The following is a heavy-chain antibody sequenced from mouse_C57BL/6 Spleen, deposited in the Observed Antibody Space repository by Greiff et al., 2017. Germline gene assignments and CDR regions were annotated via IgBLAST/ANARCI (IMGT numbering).Heavy chain of an antibody. CDR2: FTSYSDAT. V-gene: IGHV1-49*01. J-gene: IGHJ4*01. D-gene: IGHD2-4*01. Sequence: LQESGAALVRPGSSVKLSCKDSYFAFMASAMHWVKHRPGHGLEWIGSFTSYSDATEYSEHFKGKATLTANTSSSTAYMELSSLTSEDSAVDCCARSGDYNYYAMDYWGQGTSVTVSS. CDR3: ARSGDYNYYAMDY. CDR1: YFAFMASA.